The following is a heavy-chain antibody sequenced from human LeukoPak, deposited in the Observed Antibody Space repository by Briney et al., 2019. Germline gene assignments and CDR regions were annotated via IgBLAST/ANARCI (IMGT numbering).Heavy chain of an antibody. CDR1: GYTFTGHH. CDR3: ARDGITMVRGATNWFDP. Sequence: GASVKVSCKASGYTFTGHHMHWVRQAPGQGLEWMGWINPNSGGTNYAQKFQGRVTMTRDTSISTAYMELSRLRSDDTAVYYCARDGITMVRGATNWFDPWGQGTLVTVSS. D-gene: IGHD3-10*01. V-gene: IGHV1-2*02. CDR2: INPNSGGT. J-gene: IGHJ5*02.